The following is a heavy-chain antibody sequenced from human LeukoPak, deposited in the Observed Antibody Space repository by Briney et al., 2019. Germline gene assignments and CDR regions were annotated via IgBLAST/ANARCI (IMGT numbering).Heavy chain of an antibody. CDR3: ARAPGEAEYSGSDFDY. CDR1: GYTLSELS. CDR2: VDPEDGET. J-gene: IGHJ4*02. Sequence: ASVKVSCKVSGYTLSELSMHWVRQAPGKGLEWMGGVDPEDGETIYAQKFQGRVTMTRDTSTSTVYMELSSLRSEDTAVYYCARAPGEAEYSGSDFDYWGQGTLVTVSS. D-gene: IGHD1-26*01. V-gene: IGHV1-24*01.